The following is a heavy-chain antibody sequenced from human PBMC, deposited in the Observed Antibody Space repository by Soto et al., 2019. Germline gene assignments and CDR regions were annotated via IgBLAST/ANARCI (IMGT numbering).Heavy chain of an antibody. V-gene: IGHV3-33*01. CDR2: IWYDGSNK. J-gene: IGHJ4*02. Sequence: QVQLVESGGGVVQPGRSLRLSCAASGFTFSSYGMHWVRQAPGKGLEWVAVIWYDGSNKYYADSVKGRFTISRDNSKNTLYRIINSLRAEATAEYYCASEIPPHCSGRSCYGGYYFDYWGQGTLVTVSS. CDR1: GFTFSSYG. D-gene: IGHD2-15*01. CDR3: ASEIPPHCSGRSCYGGYYFDY.